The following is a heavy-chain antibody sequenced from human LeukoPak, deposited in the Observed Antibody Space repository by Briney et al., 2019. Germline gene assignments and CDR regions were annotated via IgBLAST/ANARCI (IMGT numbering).Heavy chain of an antibody. CDR1: GFTFSSYG. D-gene: IGHD6-13*01. V-gene: IGHV3-33*01. J-gene: IGHJ4*02. Sequence: GGSLRLSCAASGFTFSSYGMHWVRQAPGRGLEWVAIIWYDGSRTYYADSVKGRFTISRDSSKNTLYLQMNSLRAGDTAVYYCARLGSSRSIDYWGQGTLVTVSS. CDR3: ARLGSSRSIDY. CDR2: IWYDGSRT.